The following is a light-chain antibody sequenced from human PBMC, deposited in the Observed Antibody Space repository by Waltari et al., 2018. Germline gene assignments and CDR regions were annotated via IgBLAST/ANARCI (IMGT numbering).Light chain of an antibody. J-gene: IGKJ5*01. V-gene: IGKV1-39*01. CDR2: AAS. CDR1: QSISSY. CDR3: QQSYSTPIT. Sequence: DIQMTQSPSSLSASVGDSVTLTCRPSQSISSYLNWYQQKPGKAPKLLIYAASSLQSGVPSRFSGSGSGTDFTLTISSLQPEDFATYYGQQSYSTPITFGQGTRLEIK.